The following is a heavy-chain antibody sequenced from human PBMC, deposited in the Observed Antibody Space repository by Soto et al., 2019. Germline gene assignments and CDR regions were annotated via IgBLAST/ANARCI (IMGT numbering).Heavy chain of an antibody. CDR3: ARYGSPPVYGDYDSHAFDI. D-gene: IGHD4-17*01. CDR2: ISSSSSYI. J-gene: IGHJ3*02. V-gene: IGHV3-21*01. Sequence: EVQLVESGGGLVKPGGSLRLSCAASGFTFSSYSMNWVRQAPGKGLEWVSSISSSSSYIYYADSVKGRFTISRDNANNSLCLQMNSLRAEDTAVYYCARYGSPPVYGDYDSHAFDIWGQVTMVTVSS. CDR1: GFTFSSYS.